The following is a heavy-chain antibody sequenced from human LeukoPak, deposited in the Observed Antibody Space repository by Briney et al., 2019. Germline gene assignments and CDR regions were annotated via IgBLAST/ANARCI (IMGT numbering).Heavy chain of an antibody. D-gene: IGHD6-19*01. Sequence: SETLSLTCTVSGGSISSSSYYWGWIRQPPGKGLEWIGSIYYSGGTYYNPSLKSRVTISVDTSKNQFSLKLSSVTAADTAVYYCARVGQWLVRSLDYWGQGTLVTVSP. J-gene: IGHJ4*02. CDR2: IYYSGGT. CDR3: ARVGQWLVRSLDY. CDR1: GGSISSSSYY. V-gene: IGHV4-39*07.